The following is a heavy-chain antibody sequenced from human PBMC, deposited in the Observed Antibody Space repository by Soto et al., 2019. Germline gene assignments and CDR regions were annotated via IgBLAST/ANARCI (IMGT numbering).Heavy chain of an antibody. Sequence: PSETLSLTCTVSGDTITSFSWNWIRQSAGKGLEWIGRISTTGNTHYNPSLESRVTMSLDTSKNQFSLKLTSVTAADTAVYYCGGESGENWSYGAYWGQGTPVTSPQ. V-gene: IGHV4-4*07. CDR3: GGESGENWSYGAY. CDR2: ISTTGNT. CDR1: GDTITSFS. D-gene: IGHD1-7*01. J-gene: IGHJ4*02.